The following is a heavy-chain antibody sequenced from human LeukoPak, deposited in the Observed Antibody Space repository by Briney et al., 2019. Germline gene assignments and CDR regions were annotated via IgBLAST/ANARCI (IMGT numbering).Heavy chain of an antibody. CDR2: INPSGGST. V-gene: IGHV1-46*01. CDR1: GYTFTSYY. CDR3: AKENYGGTDQGYFDL. J-gene: IGHJ2*01. D-gene: IGHD4-23*01. Sequence: ASVKVSCKASGYTFTSYYMHWVRQAPGQGLEWMGIINPSGGSTSYAQKFQGRVTMTRDTSTSTVYMELSSLRSEDTAVYYCAKENYGGTDQGYFDLWGCGTLVTVSS.